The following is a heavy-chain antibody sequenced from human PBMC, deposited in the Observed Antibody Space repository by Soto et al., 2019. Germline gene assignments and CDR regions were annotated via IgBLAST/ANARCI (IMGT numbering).Heavy chain of an antibody. V-gene: IGHV3-23*01. J-gene: IGHJ4*02. Sequence: EVQLLESGGGLVQPGGSLRLSCAASGVTFGSYAMSWVRQAPGKGLEWVSAISGGGGSTFYADSVKGRFTISRDISKSTLYLQMNTLRAEDTAVYYCAKPYGDYELGYFDYWGQGTLVTVSS. D-gene: IGHD4-17*01. CDR1: GVTFGSYA. CDR3: AKPYGDYELGYFDY. CDR2: ISGGGGST.